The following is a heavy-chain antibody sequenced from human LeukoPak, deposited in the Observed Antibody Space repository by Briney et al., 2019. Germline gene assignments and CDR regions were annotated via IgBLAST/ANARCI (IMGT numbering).Heavy chain of an antibody. J-gene: IGHJ6*03. CDR2: ISWNSGSI. CDR1: GFTFDDYA. CDR3: AKPPSKSYYYYMDV. D-gene: IGHD4-11*01. V-gene: IGHV3-9*01. Sequence: PGGSLRLSCAASGFTFDDYAMQWVRQAPARGREWGSGISWNSGSIGYADSVKGRFTISRDNAKNSLYLQMNSLRAEDTALYYCAKPPSKSYYYYMDVWGRGTTVTVSS.